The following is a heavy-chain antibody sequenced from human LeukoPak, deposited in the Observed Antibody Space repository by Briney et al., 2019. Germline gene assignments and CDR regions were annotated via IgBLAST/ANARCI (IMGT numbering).Heavy chain of an antibody. CDR2: IYYSGST. D-gene: IGHD2-2*01. CDR1: GGSISSGVYY. J-gene: IGHJ3*02. CDR3: ASAGKPMGVVVPAAMVAFDI. V-gene: IGHV4-31*03. Sequence: SQTLSLTCTVSGGSISSGVYYWSWIRQHPGKGLEWIGYIYYSGSTYYNPSLKSRVTISVDTSKNQFSLKLSSVTAADTAVYYCASAGKPMGVVVPAAMVAFDIWGQGTMVTVSS.